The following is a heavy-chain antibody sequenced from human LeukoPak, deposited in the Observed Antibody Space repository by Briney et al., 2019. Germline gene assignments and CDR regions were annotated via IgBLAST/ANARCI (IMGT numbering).Heavy chain of an antibody. D-gene: IGHD3-3*01. CDR2: IYYSGST. V-gene: IGHV4-31*03. CDR3: ARGSAVEYYFDY. J-gene: IGHJ4*02. CDR1: GGSISSGGYY. Sequence: PSETLSLTCTVSGGSISSGGYYWSWIRQHPGKGLEWIGYIYYSGSTYYNPSLKSRVTISVDTSKNQFSLKLISVTAADTAVYYCARGSAVEYYFDYWGQGTLVTVSS.